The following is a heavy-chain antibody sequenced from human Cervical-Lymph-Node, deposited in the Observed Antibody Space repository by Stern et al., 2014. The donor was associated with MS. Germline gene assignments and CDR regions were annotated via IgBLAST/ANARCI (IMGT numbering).Heavy chain of an antibody. Sequence: QLVESGGGLVQPGRSLRLSCAASGFTFDDYAMHWVRQVPGKGLEWVSGINWDSSSIGYADSVQGRFTISRDRAKNSLYLQMNSLRADDSALYYCARTPSSGYSFGYLHYWGQGTLVTVSS. D-gene: IGHD5-18*01. CDR3: ARTPSSGYSFGYLHY. CDR2: INWDSSSI. CDR1: GFTFDDYA. V-gene: IGHV3-9*01. J-gene: IGHJ4*02.